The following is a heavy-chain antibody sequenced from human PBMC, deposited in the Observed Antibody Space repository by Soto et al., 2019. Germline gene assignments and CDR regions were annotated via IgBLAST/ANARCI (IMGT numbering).Heavy chain of an antibody. J-gene: IGHJ4*02. V-gene: IGHV1-69*06. CDR2: IIPIFGTA. CDR1: GGTFSSYA. Sequence: QVQLVQSGAEVKKPGSSVKVSCKASGGTFSSYAISWVRQAPGQGLEWMGGIIPIFGTANYAQKFQGRVTITADKSTSTAYMELSSLRSEDTAVYYCARGGAEYSSPGEYYCDYWGQGTLVTVSS. CDR3: ARGGAEYSSPGEYYCDY. D-gene: IGHD6-6*01.